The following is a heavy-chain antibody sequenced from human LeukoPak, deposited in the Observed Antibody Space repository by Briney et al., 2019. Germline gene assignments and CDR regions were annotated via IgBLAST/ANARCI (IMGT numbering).Heavy chain of an antibody. CDR1: GGSISSTSYY. CDR2: IYYSGST. Sequence: SETLSLTCAVSGGSISSTSYYCAWVRQPPGKGLEWIGTIYYSGSTYNNPSLKSRVTMSVDTSRNQFSLKLSSVDAADTAVYYCAKAGVRYFDSSGLYAFDFWGQGTTVTVSS. J-gene: IGHJ3*01. V-gene: IGHV4-39*01. CDR3: AKAGVRYFDSSGLYAFDF. D-gene: IGHD3-22*01.